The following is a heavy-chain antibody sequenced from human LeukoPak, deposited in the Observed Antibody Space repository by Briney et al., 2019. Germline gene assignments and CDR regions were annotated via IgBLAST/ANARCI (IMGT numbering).Heavy chain of an antibody. CDR2: IYYSGIT. V-gene: IGHV4-39*07. D-gene: IGHD1-1*01. J-gene: IGHJ4*02. CDR3: GGGLQTNDY. Sequence: SETLSLTCTVSGGSISSSTYHWGWIRQPPGKALEWIGTIYYSGITDYNPSLKSRVTISVDTSKNQFSLKLSSVTAADTAVYYCGGGLQTNDYWGQGPLVTVSS. CDR1: GGSISSSTYH.